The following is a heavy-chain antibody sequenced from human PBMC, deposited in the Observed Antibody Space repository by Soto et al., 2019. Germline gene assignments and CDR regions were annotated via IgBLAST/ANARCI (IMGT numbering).Heavy chain of an antibody. Sequence: SETLSLTCTVSGGSISSGGYYWSWIRQHPGKGLEWIGYIYYSGSTYYNPSLKSRVTISVDTSKNQFSLKLSSVTAADTAVYSCARANYFDSSGFYEAFDIWGQGTMVTVPS. CDR2: IYYSGST. J-gene: IGHJ3*02. D-gene: IGHD3-22*01. CDR3: ARANYFDSSGFYEAFDI. V-gene: IGHV4-31*03. CDR1: GGSISSGGYY.